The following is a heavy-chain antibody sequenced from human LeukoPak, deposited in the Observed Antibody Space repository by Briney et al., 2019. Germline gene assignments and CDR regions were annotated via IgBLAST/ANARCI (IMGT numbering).Heavy chain of an antibody. J-gene: IGHJ4*02. CDR1: GFTFSSYA. D-gene: IGHD4-17*01. CDR3: AKGVTVTTNYFDY. V-gene: IGHV3-23*01. CDR2: ISGSGGST. Sequence: GGSLRLSCAASGFTFSSYAMSWVRQAPGKGLEWVSAISGSGGSTYYADSVKGRFTISRDNSKNSLYLQMNSLRTEDTALYYCAKGVTVTTNYFDYWGQGTLVTVSS.